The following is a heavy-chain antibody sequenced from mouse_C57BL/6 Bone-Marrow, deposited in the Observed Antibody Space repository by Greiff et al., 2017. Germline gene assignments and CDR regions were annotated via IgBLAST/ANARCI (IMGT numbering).Heavy chain of an antibody. V-gene: IGHV1-26*01. Sequence: EVQLQHPEPELWKPGASVKISFKASGYTFTDSYMNWVKQSHGRSLEWIGDINPNNGGTSYNQKFKGKATLTVDKSSSTAYMELRSLTSEDSAVYYCARWDDYYAMDYWGQGTSVTVSS. CDR3: ARWDDYYAMDY. D-gene: IGHD4-1*01. J-gene: IGHJ4*01. CDR2: INPNNGGT. CDR1: GYTFTDSY.